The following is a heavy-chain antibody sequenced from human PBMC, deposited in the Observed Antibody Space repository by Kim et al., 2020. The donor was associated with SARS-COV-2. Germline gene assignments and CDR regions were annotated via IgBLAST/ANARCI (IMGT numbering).Heavy chain of an antibody. J-gene: IGHJ6*02. CDR3: ARDEGYYYSLVGYYYYGMDV. CDR1: GFTFSSYG. V-gene: IGHV3-33*01. CDR2: IWYDGSNK. Sequence: GGSLRLSCAASGFTFSSYGMHWVRQAPGKGLEWVAVIWYDGSNKYYADSVKGRFSISRDNSKNTLYLQMNSLRAEDTAVYYCARDEGYYYSLVGYYYYGMDVWGQGTTVTVSS. D-gene: IGHD3-22*01.